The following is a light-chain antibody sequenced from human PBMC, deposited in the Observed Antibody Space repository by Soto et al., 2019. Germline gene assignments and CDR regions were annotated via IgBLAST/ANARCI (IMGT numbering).Light chain of an antibody. Sequence: DIQMTQSPSTLSASVGDRVTITCRASQNIRSWLAWYQQKPAKAPRLLIYKASSLGSGVPSRFSGSGSGTEFTLTISSLQPDDSATYYCQQYDSSSTFGGGTKMEIK. V-gene: IGKV1-5*03. CDR1: QNIRSW. J-gene: IGKJ4*02. CDR2: KAS. CDR3: QQYDSSST.